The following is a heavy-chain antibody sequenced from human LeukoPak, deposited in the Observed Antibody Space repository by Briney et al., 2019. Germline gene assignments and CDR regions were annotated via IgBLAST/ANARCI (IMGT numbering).Heavy chain of an antibody. CDR1: GGTFSSYA. Sequence: SVKVSCKASGGTFSSYAISWVRQAPGQGLEWMGRIIPILGIANYAQKFQGRVTITADKSTSTAYMELSSLRSEDTTVYYCARVKVPYSSSSKAGGFDPWGQGTLVTVSS. D-gene: IGHD6-13*01. V-gene: IGHV1-69*04. CDR3: ARVKVPYSSSSKAGGFDP. J-gene: IGHJ5*02. CDR2: IIPILGIA.